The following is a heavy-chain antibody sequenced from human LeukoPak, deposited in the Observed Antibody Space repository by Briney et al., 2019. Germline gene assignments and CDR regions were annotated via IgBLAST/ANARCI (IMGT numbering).Heavy chain of an antibody. V-gene: IGHV3-30-3*01. D-gene: IGHD4-17*01. CDR1: GFTFSSYA. Sequence: GGSLILSCAASGFTFSSYAMHWVRQAPGKGLEWVAGISYDGSNKYYADSVKGRFTISRDNSKNTLYLQMNSLRAADTAVYYCARDRRADYGRNDDAFDIWGQGTMVTVSS. CDR3: ARDRRADYGRNDDAFDI. J-gene: IGHJ3*02. CDR2: ISYDGSNK.